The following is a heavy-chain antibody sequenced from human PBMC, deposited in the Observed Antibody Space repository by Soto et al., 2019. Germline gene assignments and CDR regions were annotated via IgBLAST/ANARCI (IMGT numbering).Heavy chain of an antibody. CDR1: GYSFTTDW. J-gene: IGHJ4*02. CDR2: IYPGDSDA. V-gene: IGHV5-51*01. Sequence: PGESLKISCKGSGYSFTTDWIAWVRQMPGKGLEWMGIIYPGDSDARYSPSFQGQVTISADTSISTAYLQWSSLKASDTAMYYCARHGYLGATTIGYWGQGTLVTVSS. D-gene: IGHD1-26*01. CDR3: ARHGYLGATTIGY.